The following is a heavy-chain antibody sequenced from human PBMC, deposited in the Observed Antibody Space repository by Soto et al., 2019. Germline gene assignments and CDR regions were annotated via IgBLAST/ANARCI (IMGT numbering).Heavy chain of an antibody. CDR1: GYSISNGYY. Sequence: PSETLSLTCAASGYSISNGYYWAWIRQPPGKGLEWIGSIYHSGSTYYNPSLKGRVTISLDTSKNQFSLKLSSVTAADTAMYYCARDAPSNSGFDPWGQGTLVTVSS. D-gene: IGHD6-13*01. CDR2: IYHSGST. CDR3: ARDAPSNSGFDP. V-gene: IGHV4-38-2*02. J-gene: IGHJ5*02.